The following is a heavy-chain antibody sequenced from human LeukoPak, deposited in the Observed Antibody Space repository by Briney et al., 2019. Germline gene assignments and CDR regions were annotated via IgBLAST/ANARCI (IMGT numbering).Heavy chain of an antibody. CDR3: AKYLYYGSGSYYTAFDY. J-gene: IGHJ4*02. CDR1: RFTPEDYA. CDR2: ISWNSGSI. V-gene: IGHV3-9*02. Sequence: SPRLSCAPSRFTPEDYAMQCVRQAPRKSLEWVSGISWNSGSIGYADSVKGRFTISRDNAKNSLYRQMNSLRAEDTALYYCAKYLYYGSGSYYTAFDYWGQGTLVNVSS. D-gene: IGHD3-10*01.